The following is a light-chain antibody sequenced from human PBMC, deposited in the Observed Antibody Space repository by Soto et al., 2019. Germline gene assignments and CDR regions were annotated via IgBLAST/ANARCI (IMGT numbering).Light chain of an antibody. V-gene: IGKV1-39*01. CDR3: QLSYSTPRT. J-gene: IGKJ1*01. Sequence: IQVTQYTFSLSASVGDRVTITCRASQSISSYLNWYQQKPGKPPKLLIYAASSLQSGVPSRFSGSGSGTDFTLTISSLQPEDFATYYSQLSYSTPRTFAQLTKVDIK. CDR1: QSISSY. CDR2: AAS.